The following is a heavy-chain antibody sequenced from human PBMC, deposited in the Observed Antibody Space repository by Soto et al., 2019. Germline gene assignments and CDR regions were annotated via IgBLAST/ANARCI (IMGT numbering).Heavy chain of an antibody. J-gene: IGHJ6*04. D-gene: IGHD3-9*01. CDR3: APPLTGNGMVV. Sequence: SGPTLVNPTQTLTLTCTFSGFSLTTGGVGVGWFRQPPGKALEWLADLYWNTEKNHSPSLRGRLIIAKDTSRDQVFLTVTNVDPTDTATYYCAPPLTGNGMVVWGEGTTVTVSS. V-gene: IGHV2-5*01. CDR1: GFSLTTGGVG. CDR2: LYWNTEK.